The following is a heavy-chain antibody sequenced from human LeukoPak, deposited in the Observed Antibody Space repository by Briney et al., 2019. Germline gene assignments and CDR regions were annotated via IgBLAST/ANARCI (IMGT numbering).Heavy chain of an antibody. D-gene: IGHD3-10*01. J-gene: IGHJ4*01. V-gene: IGHV4-61*01. CDR2: IYYSGST. CDR3: ARASGSYLLFDY. Sequence: PSETLSLTCNVSGGSISSASYYWNWIRQPPGKGLEWIGYIYYSGSTNYNPSLKSRVTISVDASKNQFSLKLSSVTAADTAVYYCARASGSYLLFDYWGHGTLVTVSS. CDR1: GGSISSASYY.